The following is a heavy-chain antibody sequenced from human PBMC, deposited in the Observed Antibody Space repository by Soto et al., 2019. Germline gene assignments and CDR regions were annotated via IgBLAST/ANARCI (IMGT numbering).Heavy chain of an antibody. J-gene: IGHJ4*02. Sequence: ASVKVYCKVSGDTLSELSIHWVRQAPGKGLEWMGRFDPEDDEIVYAQKFQGRVTMTEDTSTDTSYMEVTSLTSEDTAVYYCATERLGFCDSDNCYRHYFDSWGQGSLVTVSS. V-gene: IGHV1-24*01. CDR2: FDPEDDEI. CDR3: ATERLGFCDSDNCYRHYFDS. D-gene: IGHD2-21*02. CDR1: GDTLSELS.